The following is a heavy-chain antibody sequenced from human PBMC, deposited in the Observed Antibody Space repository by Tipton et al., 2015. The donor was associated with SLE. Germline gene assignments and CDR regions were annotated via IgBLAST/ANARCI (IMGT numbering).Heavy chain of an antibody. CDR1: GGTFSSYA. J-gene: IGHJ6*02. CDR2: IIPIFGTA. CDR3: ARDAAAAGFYYYYYGMDV. V-gene: IGHV1-69*18. D-gene: IGHD6-13*01. Sequence: QVQLVQSGAEVKKPGSSVKVSCKASGGTFSSYAISWVRQAPGQGLEWMGRIIPIFGTANYAQKFQGRVTITADESTSTAYMELSSLRSEDTAVYYCARDAAAAGFYYYYYGMDVWGQGTTVTVSS.